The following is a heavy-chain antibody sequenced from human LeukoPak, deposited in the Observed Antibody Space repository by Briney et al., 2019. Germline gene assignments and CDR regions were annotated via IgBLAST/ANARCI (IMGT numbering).Heavy chain of an antibody. V-gene: IGHV1-69*02. CDR3: ATSSGSYGAFDI. CDR1: GYTFTGYY. Sequence: ASVKVSCKASGYTFTGYYMHWVRQAPGQGLEWMGRIIPILGIANYAQKFQGRVTITADKSTSTAYMELSSLRSEDTAVYYCATSSGSYGAFDIWGQGTMVTVSS. CDR2: IIPILGIA. D-gene: IGHD1-26*01. J-gene: IGHJ3*02.